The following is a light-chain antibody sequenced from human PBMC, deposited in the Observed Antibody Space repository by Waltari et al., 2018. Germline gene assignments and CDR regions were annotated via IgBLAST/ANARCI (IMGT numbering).Light chain of an antibody. Sequence: DIQMTQSPSSVSASVGDSVTITCRASQGIGSWLAWYQQKPGKAPKLLLYGTSSLESGVPSRFSGSGSGTDFTLTISSLQPEDVATYYCQQGSAWPITFGQGTRPEIK. CDR2: GTS. J-gene: IGKJ5*01. CDR1: QGIGSW. CDR3: QQGSAWPIT. V-gene: IGKV1D-12*01.